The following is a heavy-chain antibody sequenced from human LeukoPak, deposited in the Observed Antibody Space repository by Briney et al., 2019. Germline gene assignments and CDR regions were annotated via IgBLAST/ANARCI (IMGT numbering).Heavy chain of an antibody. CDR2: INHSGST. CDR1: GGSFSGYY. V-gene: IGHV4-34*01. Sequence: SETLSLTCAVYGGSFSGYYWSWIRQPPGKGLEWIGEINHSGSTNYNPSLKSRVTISVDTSKNQFSLKLSSVTAADTAVYYCAGRSSSSWYNFDYWGQGTLVAVSS. CDR3: AGRSSSSWYNFDY. D-gene: IGHD6-13*01. J-gene: IGHJ4*02.